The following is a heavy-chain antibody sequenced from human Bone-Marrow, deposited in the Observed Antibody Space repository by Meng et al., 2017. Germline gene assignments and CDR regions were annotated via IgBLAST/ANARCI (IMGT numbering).Heavy chain of an antibody. Sequence: GESLKISCAATKITYNNYWMSWVRQAPGKGLEWVAYISPDGSGTYYVDSVKGQFTISRDNAKNSVFLQMNNLRAEDSAVYYCARDIRGSASVWGQGTLVTVSS. CDR3: ARDIRGSASV. V-gene: IGHV3-7*01. CDR2: ISPDGSGT. D-gene: IGHD1-26*01. J-gene: IGHJ4*02. CDR1: KITYNNYW.